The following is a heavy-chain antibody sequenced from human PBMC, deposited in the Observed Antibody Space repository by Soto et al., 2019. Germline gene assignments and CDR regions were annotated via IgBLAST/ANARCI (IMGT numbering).Heavy chain of an antibody. CDR1: GFSFNTYE. CDR3: AYGGSCAY. CDR2: ISTSGSTI. Sequence: EVQLVESGGGLVQPGGSLRLSCAASGFSFNTYEMNWVRQAPGKGLEWVAYISTSGSTIYYADSVKGRFTISRDNGKNSLYLQMNSLRAEDTAVYDCAYGGSCAYWGQGTQVPVSS. V-gene: IGHV3-48*03. D-gene: IGHD1-26*01. J-gene: IGHJ4*02.